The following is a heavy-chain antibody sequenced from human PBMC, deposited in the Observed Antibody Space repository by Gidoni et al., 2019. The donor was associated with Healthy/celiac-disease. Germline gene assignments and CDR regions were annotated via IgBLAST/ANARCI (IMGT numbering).Heavy chain of an antibody. V-gene: IGHV4-34*01. J-gene: IGHJ5*02. CDR3: ARVRKGLRFLEWLPNRSGWFDP. Sequence: QAQLQQWGAGRLKPSETLSLTCAVYGGSFSGYYWSWIRQPPGKGLEWIGEINHSGSTNYNPSLKSRVTISVDTSKNQFSLKLSSVTAADTAVYYCARVRKGLRFLEWLPNRSGWFDPWGQGTLVTVSS. CDR1: GGSFSGYY. D-gene: IGHD3-3*01. CDR2: INHSGST.